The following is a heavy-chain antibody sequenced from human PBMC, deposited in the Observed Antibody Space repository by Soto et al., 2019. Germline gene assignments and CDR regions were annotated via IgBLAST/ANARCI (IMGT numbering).Heavy chain of an antibody. Sequence: EVQILESGGSLVQPGGSLRLSCAASGFTFSSAAMNWVRQAPGKGLEWVSIISGRDRRTSYADSVTERFTSSRDNSKNTLYLDLDSLRAEDPAVYYCAKSLDIHYKNSCAPWGQGTLVTFAA. CDR3: AKSLDIHYKNSCAP. V-gene: IGHV3-23*01. CDR2: ISGRDRRT. J-gene: IGHJ5*02. D-gene: IGHD4-4*01. CDR1: GFTFSSAA.